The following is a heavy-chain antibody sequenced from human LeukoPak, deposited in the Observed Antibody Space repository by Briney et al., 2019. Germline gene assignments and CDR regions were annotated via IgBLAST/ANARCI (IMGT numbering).Heavy chain of an antibody. V-gene: IGHV3-9*01. J-gene: IGHJ4*02. CDR2: ISWNSGSI. CDR3: AKDKAPLYSGYDWDLDF. CDR1: GFTFHQYA. D-gene: IGHD5-12*01. Sequence: GGSLRLSCAASGFTFHQYAIHWVRQVPGKGLEWVSGISWNSGSIGYAASVNGRFTISRDSAKNSVYLQMNSLRPEDTALYYCAKDKAPLYSGYDWDLDFWGQGTLVTVSS.